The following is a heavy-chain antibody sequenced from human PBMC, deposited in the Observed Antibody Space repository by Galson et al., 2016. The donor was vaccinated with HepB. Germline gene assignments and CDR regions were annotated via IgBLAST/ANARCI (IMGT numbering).Heavy chain of an antibody. CDR3: ARVIRSQWLLPGGHAFDI. V-gene: IGHV4-59*01. Sequence: SETLSLTCTVSGGSISSYYWSWIRQPPGKGLEWIGYIYYSGSTNQNPSLTSRVTISVDASENQFSLKLSSVTAADTAVYYCARVIRSQWLLPGGHAFDIWGQGTMVTVSS. CDR2: IYYSGST. J-gene: IGHJ3*02. D-gene: IGHD3-22*01. CDR1: GGSISSYY.